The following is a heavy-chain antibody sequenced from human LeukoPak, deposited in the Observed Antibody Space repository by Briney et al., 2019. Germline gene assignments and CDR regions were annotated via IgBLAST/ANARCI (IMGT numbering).Heavy chain of an antibody. CDR3: ARVVGGAVTSNWFDP. J-gene: IGHJ5*02. CDR2: IDDSGTT. V-gene: IGHV4-59*01. CDR1: HGSFKANY. D-gene: IGHD4-17*01. Sequence: PSETLSLTCTVSHGSFKANYWTWIRQSPGKGLEWIGFIDDSGTTNYSPSLESRVTISVEVSKNQFSLNLTCRAQGDMSIYYCARVVGGAVTSNWFDPWGQGTLVTVSS.